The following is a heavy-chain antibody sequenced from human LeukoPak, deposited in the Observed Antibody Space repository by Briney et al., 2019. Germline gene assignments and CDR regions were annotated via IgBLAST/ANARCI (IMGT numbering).Heavy chain of an antibody. CDR2: INHSGST. Sequence: SETLSLTCAVYGGSFSGYYWSWIRQPPGKGLEWIGEINHSGSTNYNPSLKSRVTISVDTSKNQFSLKLSSVTAADTAVYYCARSVAARPRAFDIWGQGTMVTVSS. CDR1: GGSFSGYY. CDR3: ARSVAARPRAFDI. D-gene: IGHD6-6*01. V-gene: IGHV4-34*01. J-gene: IGHJ3*02.